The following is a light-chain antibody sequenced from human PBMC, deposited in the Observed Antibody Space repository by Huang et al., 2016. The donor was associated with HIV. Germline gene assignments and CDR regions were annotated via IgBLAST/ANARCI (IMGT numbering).Light chain of an antibody. CDR1: QVIGNS. CDR3: QKYDSAPRT. V-gene: IGKV1-27*01. J-gene: IGKJ1*01. Sequence: DIQMTQSPSSLSAFVGDTVPITCRASQVIGNSLSWYQQKPGRPPKLLIYVSSTLQSGVPSRFSGSGSGTDVTLTISNLQTEDVATYYCQKYDSAPRTFGQGTRV. CDR2: VSS.